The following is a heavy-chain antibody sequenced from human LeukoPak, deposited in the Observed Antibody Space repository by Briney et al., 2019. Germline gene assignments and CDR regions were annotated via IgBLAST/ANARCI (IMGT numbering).Heavy chain of an antibody. CDR2: IWYEESNT. J-gene: IGHJ4*02. Sequence: GALRLSCSASEFTLYNYVMRWVPEAPGGGREGVADIWYEESNTYYADSVTGPFTTSIDNSKNTLYLQINRLTAEHTAVYYCARDLRSYSVTSLDLGFDSWGQGTLVTVSS. D-gene: IGHD4-17*01. CDR1: EFTLYNYV. V-gene: IGHV3-33*01. CDR3: ARDLRSYSVTSLDLGFDS.